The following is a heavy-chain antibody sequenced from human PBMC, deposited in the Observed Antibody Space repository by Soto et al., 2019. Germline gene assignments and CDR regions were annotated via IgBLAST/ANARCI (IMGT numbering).Heavy chain of an antibody. Sequence: QVQLVQSGAEVKKPGSSVTVSCKASGGTFSSLAISWVRQAPGQGLEWMGGLVPVFGTANYAQKFQDRVNITADKSTSTSYMELSSLRSEDTAVNYCARRPGVFDYWGQGTLVTVSS. CDR1: GGTFSSLA. CDR2: LVPVFGTA. CDR3: ARRPGVFDY. J-gene: IGHJ4*02. V-gene: IGHV1-69*06. D-gene: IGHD2-8*01.